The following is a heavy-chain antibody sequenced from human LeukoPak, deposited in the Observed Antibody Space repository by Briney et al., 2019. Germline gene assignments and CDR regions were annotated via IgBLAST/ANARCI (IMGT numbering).Heavy chain of an antibody. Sequence: GGSLRLSCAASGFTFSSYAMSWVRQAPGKGLEWVSAISGSGGSTYYADSVKGRFTISRDNSKNTLYLQMNSLRAEDTAVYYCAKWRGMSTYCGGDCFPNDAFDIWGQGTKVTVSS. J-gene: IGHJ3*02. D-gene: IGHD2-21*01. V-gene: IGHV3-23*01. CDR1: GFTFSSYA. CDR3: AKWRGMSTYCGGDCFPNDAFDI. CDR2: ISGSGGST.